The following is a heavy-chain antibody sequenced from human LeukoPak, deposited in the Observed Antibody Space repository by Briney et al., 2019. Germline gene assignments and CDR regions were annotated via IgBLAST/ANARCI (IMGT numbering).Heavy chain of an antibody. CDR2: IWYGGNNK. J-gene: IGHJ4*02. Sequence: GRSLRLSCAASGFTFSSYGMHWVRQAPGKGLEWVAVIWYGGNNKYYADSVKGRFTISRDNSKNTLYLQMNSLRAEDTAVFYCAKVGDTTGGALDYWGQGTLVTVSS. CDR3: AKVGDTTGGALDY. D-gene: IGHD1-26*01. CDR1: GFTFSSYG. V-gene: IGHV3-33*03.